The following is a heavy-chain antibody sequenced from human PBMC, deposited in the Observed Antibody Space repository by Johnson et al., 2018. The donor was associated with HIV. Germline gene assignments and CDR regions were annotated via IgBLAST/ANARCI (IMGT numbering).Heavy chain of an antibody. V-gene: IGHV3-23*04. CDR1: GFTFSSYA. D-gene: IGHD3-22*01. CDR2: ISGSGGST. J-gene: IGHJ3*02. CDR3: AKVYDSSGYYSYDAFDI. Sequence: VQLVESGGGLVQPGGSLRLSCAASGFTFSSYAMSWVRQAPGKGLEWVSAISGSGGSTYYADSVKGRFTISRDNSKNTLYLQMNSLRAEDTAVYYCAKVYDSSGYYSYDAFDIWGQGTMVTVSS.